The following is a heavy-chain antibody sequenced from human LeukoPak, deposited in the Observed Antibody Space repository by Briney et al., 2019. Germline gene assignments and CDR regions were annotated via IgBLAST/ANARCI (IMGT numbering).Heavy chain of an antibody. V-gene: IGHV4-31*03. D-gene: IGHD3-10*01. J-gene: IGHJ5*02. CDR2: IHHSGST. CDR3: ANYGSGSYRFDP. Sequence: PSETLSLTCTVSGGSISSGGYYWSWIRQHPGKGLEWIGYIHHSGSTYYNPSLKSRLIISLDTSKNQFSLKLNSVTAADTAVYYCANYGSGSYRFDPWGQGTLVTGSS. CDR1: GGSISSGGYY.